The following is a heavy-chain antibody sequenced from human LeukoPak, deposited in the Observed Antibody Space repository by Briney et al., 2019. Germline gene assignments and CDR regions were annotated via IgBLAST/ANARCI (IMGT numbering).Heavy chain of an antibody. J-gene: IGHJ4*02. V-gene: IGHV4-34*01. Sequence: SETLSLTCAVYGGFFSGYYWSWIRQPPGKGLEWIGEINHSGSTNYNPSLKSRVTISVDTSKNQFSLKLSSVTAADTAVYYCARAVVVVTAPIPYYFDYWGQGTLVTVSS. CDR2: INHSGST. CDR1: GGFFSGYY. CDR3: ARAVVVVTAPIPYYFDY. D-gene: IGHD2-21*02.